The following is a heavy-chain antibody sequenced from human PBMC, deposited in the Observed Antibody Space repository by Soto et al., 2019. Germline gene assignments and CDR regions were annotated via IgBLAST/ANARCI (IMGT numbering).Heavy chain of an antibody. CDR3: ARAPYRGSNSRGVLEM. D-gene: IGHD7-27*01. V-gene: IGHV4-30-4*01. CDR1: GASIGSGDHY. Sequence: SETLSLTCTVSGASIGSGDHYRSWIRQPPGKGLEWIGYIYYSGSTYYNPSLQSQVTISVDTSKNQVSLRLNSVTAADTAVYYCARAPYRGSNSRGVLEMWGQGTMVIVSS. J-gene: IGHJ3*02. CDR2: IYYSGST.